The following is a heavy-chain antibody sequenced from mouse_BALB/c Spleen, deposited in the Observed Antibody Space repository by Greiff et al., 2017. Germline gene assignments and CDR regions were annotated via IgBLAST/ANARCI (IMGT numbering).Heavy chain of an antibody. CDR1: GFSLTSYG. CDR3: AGTTVDAMDY. CDR2: IWAGGST. D-gene: IGHD1-1*01. Sequence: VQGVESGPGLVAPSQSLSITCTVSGFSLTSYGVHWVRQPPGKGLEWLGVIWAGGSTNYNSALMSRLSISKDNSKSQVFLKMNSLQTDDTAMYYCAGTTVDAMDYWGQGTSVTVSS. J-gene: IGHJ4*01. V-gene: IGHV2-9*02.